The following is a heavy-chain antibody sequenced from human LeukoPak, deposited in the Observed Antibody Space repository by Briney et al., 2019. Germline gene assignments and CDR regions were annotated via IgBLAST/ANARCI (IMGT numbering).Heavy chain of an antibody. V-gene: IGHV3-7*01. CDR1: GFTFRNYV. CDR3: ARDSEMATPH. D-gene: IGHD5-24*01. CDR2: IKQDGSEK. Sequence: PGGSLRLSCAASGFTFRNYVIHWVRQAPGKGLEWVANIKQDGSEKYYVDSVKGRFTISRDNAKNSLYLQMNSLGAEDTAVYYCARDSEMATPHWGQGTLVTVSS. J-gene: IGHJ4*02.